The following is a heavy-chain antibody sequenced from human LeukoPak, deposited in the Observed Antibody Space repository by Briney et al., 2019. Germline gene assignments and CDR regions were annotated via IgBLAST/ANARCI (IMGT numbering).Heavy chain of an antibody. V-gene: IGHV3-30*18. CDR2: ISYDGRNK. Sequence: GRSLRLSCAASRFTFSSYAMHWVRQAPGKGLEWVAVISYDGRNKYYADSVKGRFTISRDNAENTLYLQMNSLRAEDTAVYYCAKARLGIDFDYWGQGTLVTVSS. J-gene: IGHJ4*02. CDR3: AKARLGIDFDY. CDR1: RFTFSSYA. D-gene: IGHD7-27*01.